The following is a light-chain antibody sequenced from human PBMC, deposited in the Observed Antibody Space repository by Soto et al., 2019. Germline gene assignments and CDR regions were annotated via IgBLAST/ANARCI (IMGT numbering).Light chain of an antibody. J-gene: IGLJ3*02. CDR1: SSDVGGYNY. Sequence: QSALTQPASVSGSPGQSITISCTGTSSDVGGYNYVSWYQQHPGKSPKLMIYEVSNRPSGVSNRFSGSKSGNTASLTISGLQAEDGADYYCSSYTSSSTRVFGGETKLTVL. CDR2: EVS. CDR3: SSYTSSSTRV. V-gene: IGLV2-14*01.